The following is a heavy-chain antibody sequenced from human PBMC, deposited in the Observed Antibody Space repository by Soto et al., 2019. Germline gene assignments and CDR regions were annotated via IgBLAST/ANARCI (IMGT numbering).Heavy chain of an antibody. J-gene: IGHJ5*02. Sequence: QVPLVQSGAEVKKPGSSVKVSCKASGCNFSRYAISWVRQAPGQGLEWMGGIIPIFGTATYAQTFQGRVTVTRDKSTGTAYLELSSRGSEDTAVDSCARGQEGGQASWFAHGGQRTLVTVSS. CDR2: IIPIFGTA. CDR3: ARGQEGGQASWFAH. CDR1: GCNFSRYA. D-gene: IGHD3-10*01. V-gene: IGHV1-69*06.